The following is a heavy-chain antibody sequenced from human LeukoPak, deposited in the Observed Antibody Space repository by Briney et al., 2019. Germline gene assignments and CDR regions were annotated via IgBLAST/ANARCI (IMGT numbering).Heavy chain of an antibody. CDR3: ARRGLRYFDWLSH. CDR2: INHSGST. J-gene: IGHJ4*02. D-gene: IGHD3-9*01. CDR1: GGSFSGYY. V-gene: IGHV4-34*01. Sequence: SETLSLTCAVYGGSFSGYYWSWIRQPPGKGLEWIGEINHSGSTNYNPSLKSRVTISVDTSKNQFSLKLSSVTAADTAVYYCARRGLRYFDWLSHWGQGNLVTVSS.